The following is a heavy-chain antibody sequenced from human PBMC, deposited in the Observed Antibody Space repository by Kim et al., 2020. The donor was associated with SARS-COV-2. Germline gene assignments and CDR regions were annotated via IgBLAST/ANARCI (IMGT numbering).Heavy chain of an antibody. V-gene: IGHV3-21*01. Sequence: GGSLRLSCAASGFTFSRYSMNWVRQAPGEGLEWVSSITSSSYIYYADSVKGRFTISRDNAKNSLYLQMNSLRAEDTAVYYCARDYYGDYYFDYWGQGTLVTVSS. J-gene: IGHJ4*02. D-gene: IGHD4-17*01. CDR3: ARDYYGDYYFDY. CDR1: GFTFSRYS. CDR2: ITSSSYI.